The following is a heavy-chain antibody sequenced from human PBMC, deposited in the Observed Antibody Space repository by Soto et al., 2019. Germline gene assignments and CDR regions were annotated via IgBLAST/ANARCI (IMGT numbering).Heavy chain of an antibody. V-gene: IGHV3-23*01. D-gene: IGHD4-4*01. CDR2: ISSSGVST. CDR1: GFTFSNYA. Sequence: GGSLRLSCAASGFTFSNYAMTWVRQAPGMGLEWVSAISSSGVSTYNADSVKGRFTISRDNSKNTLYLQMISLRAEDTAVYYCAKNTDYSKYLVDYWGQGTLVTVSS. CDR3: AKNTDYSKYLVDY. J-gene: IGHJ4*02.